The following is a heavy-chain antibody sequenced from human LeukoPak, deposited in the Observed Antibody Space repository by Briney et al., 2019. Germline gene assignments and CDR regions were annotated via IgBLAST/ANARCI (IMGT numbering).Heavy chain of an antibody. V-gene: IGHV3-23*01. D-gene: IGHD2-21*01. CDR3: AKGVVANPTSRYFDL. J-gene: IGHJ2*01. CDR1: GFTFSSYA. CDR2: ISGSGGST. Sequence: GGSLRLSCAASGFTFSSYAMSWVRQAPGKGLEWVSAISGSGGSTYYADSVKGRFTISRDNSKNTLYLQMNSQRAEDTAVYYCAKGVVANPTSRYFDLWGRGTLVTVSS.